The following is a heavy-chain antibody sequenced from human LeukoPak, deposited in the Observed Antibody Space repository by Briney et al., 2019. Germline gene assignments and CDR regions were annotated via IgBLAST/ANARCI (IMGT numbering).Heavy chain of an antibody. J-gene: IGHJ3*02. CDR3: ARYCSSTSCSPYWAFDI. CDR1: GGSFSGYY. D-gene: IGHD2-2*01. CDR2: IYYSGST. Sequence: SETLSLTCAVYGGSFSGYYWSWICQPPGKGLEWIGYIYYSGSTYYNPSLKSRVTISVDTSKNQFSLKLSSVTAADTAVYYCARYCSSTSCSPYWAFDIWGQGTMVTVSS. V-gene: IGHV4-30-4*08.